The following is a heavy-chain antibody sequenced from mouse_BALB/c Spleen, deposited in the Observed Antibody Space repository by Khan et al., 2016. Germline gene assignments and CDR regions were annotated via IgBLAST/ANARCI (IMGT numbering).Heavy chain of an antibody. J-gene: IGHJ2*01. V-gene: IGHV1-80*01. CDR2: IYPGDGDT. D-gene: IGHD1-2*01. Sequence: QVQLKESGAELVRPGSSVKISCKASGYAFSTYWMNWVKQRPGQGLEWIGQIYPGDGDTNYNGNFKGKATLTADKSSSTAYMQLSSLTSEDSAVYFCARGGACYNYGLGYWGQGTTLTVSS. CDR1: GYAFSTYW. CDR3: ARGGACYNYGLGY.